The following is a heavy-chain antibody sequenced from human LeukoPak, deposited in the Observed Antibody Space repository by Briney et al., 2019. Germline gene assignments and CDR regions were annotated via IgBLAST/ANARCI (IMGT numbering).Heavy chain of an antibody. Sequence: GGSLRLSCAASGFTFSSYAMSWVRQAPGKGLEWVSAISANGGSTNSADSVKGRFTISRDNYKNTLYLQMNSLRAEDTAIYYCARDTVNGPFVISLDYWGQGALVTVSS. D-gene: IGHD2-8*01. CDR3: ARDTVNGPFVISLDY. J-gene: IGHJ4*02. CDR2: ISANGGST. CDR1: GFTFSSYA. V-gene: IGHV3-23*01.